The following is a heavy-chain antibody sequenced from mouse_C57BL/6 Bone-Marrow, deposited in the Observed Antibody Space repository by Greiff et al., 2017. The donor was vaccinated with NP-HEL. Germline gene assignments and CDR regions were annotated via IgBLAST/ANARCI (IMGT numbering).Heavy chain of an antibody. V-gene: IGHV1-69*01. CDR2: IDPSDSYT. Sequence: VQLQQPGAELVMPGASVKLSCKASGYTFTSYWMHWVKQRPGQGLEWIGEIDPSDSYTNYNQKFKGKSTLTVDKSSSTAYLQLSSLTSEDSAVYYCAREGGWYFDVWGAGTTLTVSS. J-gene: IGHJ1*01. CDR1: GYTFTSYW. CDR3: AREGGWYFDV. D-gene: IGHD1-1*02.